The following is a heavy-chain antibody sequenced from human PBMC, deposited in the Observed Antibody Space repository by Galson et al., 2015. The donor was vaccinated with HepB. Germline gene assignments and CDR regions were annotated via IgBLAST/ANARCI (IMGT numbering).Heavy chain of an antibody. CDR3: AKDQGYYYDSSGYTFGY. CDR2: IGGSCGST. CDR1: GFTINNYA. J-gene: IGHJ4*02. Sequence: SLRLSCAASGFTINNYAMSWVRPAPGKGLEWVSAIGGSCGSTYSADSVKGRFTISRDTSKNTLYLQMNSLRAEDTAVYYCAKDQGYYYDSSGYTFGYWGQGTLVTVSS. V-gene: IGHV3-23*01. D-gene: IGHD3-22*01.